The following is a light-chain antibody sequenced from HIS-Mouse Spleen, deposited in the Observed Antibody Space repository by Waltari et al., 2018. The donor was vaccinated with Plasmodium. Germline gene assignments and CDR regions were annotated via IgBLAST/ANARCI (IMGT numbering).Light chain of an antibody. Sequence: EIVLTQSPATLSLSPGERATLSCRASQSVSSYLAWYQQKPGQAPRLLIYDASNTATVIPGRFSGSGSGTDFTLTISSLEPEEFAVYYGQQRSNWPPLTFGGGTKVEIK. CDR2: DAS. CDR1: QSVSSY. V-gene: IGKV3-11*01. J-gene: IGKJ4*01. CDR3: QQRSNWPPLT.